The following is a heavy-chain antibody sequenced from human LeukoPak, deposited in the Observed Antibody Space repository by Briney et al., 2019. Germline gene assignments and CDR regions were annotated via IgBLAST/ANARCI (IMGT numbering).Heavy chain of an antibody. CDR3: ARDSLYDSSGYYYYYGMDV. CDR2: ISAYNGNT. V-gene: IGHV1-18*01. CDR1: GYTFTSYG. D-gene: IGHD3-22*01. J-gene: IGHJ6*02. Sequence: ASVKVSCKASGYTFTSYGISWVRQAPGQGLEWMGWISAYNGNTNYAQKLQGRATMTTDTSTITAYMELRSLRSDDTAVYYCARDSLYDSSGYYYYYGMDVWGQGTTVTVSS.